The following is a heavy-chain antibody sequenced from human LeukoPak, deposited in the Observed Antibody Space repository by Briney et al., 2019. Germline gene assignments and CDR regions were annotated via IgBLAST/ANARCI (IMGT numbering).Heavy chain of an antibody. Sequence: GGSLRLSGSTSGFTFNSKWMTWDRQAPGKGLEWVANINQDGSEKYHGDSVKGRFTISRDNAKSSLFLEMSSLRAEDTAVYYCADPPSDFWGQGTLVAVSS. CDR3: ADPPSDF. V-gene: IGHV3-7*01. CDR1: GFTFNSKW. CDR2: INQDGSEK. J-gene: IGHJ4*02.